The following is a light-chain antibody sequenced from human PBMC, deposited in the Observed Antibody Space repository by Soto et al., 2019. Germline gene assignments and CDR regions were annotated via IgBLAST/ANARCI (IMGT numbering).Light chain of an antibody. CDR2: GNS. CDR1: SSNIGAGYD. CDR3: QSYDSSLSGPSYV. J-gene: IGLJ1*01. V-gene: IGLV1-40*01. Sequence: QSVLTQPPSVSGAPGQRVTISCTGSSSNIGAGYDVHWYQQLPGAAPKLLIYGNSNRPSGVPDRFSGSKSGTSASLAITGLQAEDEAYYYCQSYDSSLSGPSYVFGTGTKLTVL.